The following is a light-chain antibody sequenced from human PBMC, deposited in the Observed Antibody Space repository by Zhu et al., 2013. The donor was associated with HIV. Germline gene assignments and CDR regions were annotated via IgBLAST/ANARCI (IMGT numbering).Light chain of an antibody. Sequence: ENVLTQSPGTLSLSPGERATLSCRASQGISTSYLAWYQQKPGQAPRPLIYGTSRRATGIPDRFSGSGSGTDFTLTISRLEPEDFAVYYCQQYGTSPPWTFGQGTKVEIK. CDR1: QGISTSY. V-gene: IGKV3-20*01. J-gene: IGKJ1*01. CDR2: GTS. CDR3: QQYGTSPPWT.